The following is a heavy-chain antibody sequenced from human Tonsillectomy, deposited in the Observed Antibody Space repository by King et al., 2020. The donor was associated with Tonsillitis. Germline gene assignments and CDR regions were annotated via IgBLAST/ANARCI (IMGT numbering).Heavy chain of an antibody. CDR3: ARGLSMITFGGVISIDAFDI. Sequence: VQLQESGPGLVKPSETLSLTGTVSGGSISSFYWSWIRQPPGKGLEWIGYIYYSGSTNYSPALKSRVTISVDTSKNQLSLKLNSVTAADSAVYYCARGLSMITFGGVISIDAFDIWGQGTMVTVSS. J-gene: IGHJ3*02. CDR1: GGSISSFY. D-gene: IGHD3-16*02. CDR2: IYYSGST. V-gene: IGHV4-59*01.